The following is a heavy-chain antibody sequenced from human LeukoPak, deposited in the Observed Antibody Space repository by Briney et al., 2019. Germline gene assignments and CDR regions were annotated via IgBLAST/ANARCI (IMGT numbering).Heavy chain of an antibody. J-gene: IGHJ3*02. CDR3: ARDQRKWELLLDDAFDI. D-gene: IGHD1-26*01. Sequence: GGSLRLSCAASGFTFSDYYMSWIRQAPGKGLQWIAYISSSGSTIYCADSVKGRFTISRDNAKNSLYLQMNSLRAEDTAVYYCARDQRKWELLLDDAFDIWGQGTMVTVSS. CDR2: ISSSGSTI. V-gene: IGHV3-11*04. CDR1: GFTFSDYY.